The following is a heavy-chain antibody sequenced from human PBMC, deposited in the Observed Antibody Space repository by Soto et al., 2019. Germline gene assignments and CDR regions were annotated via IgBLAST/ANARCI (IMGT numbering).Heavy chain of an antibody. J-gene: IGHJ5*02. CDR2: IKSKADGETK. Sequence: GGSLRLSCAASGFTFSHAWMSWVRQAPGKGLEWVGRIKSKADGETKDYGAPVRGRFTISRDDAKDTLYLQMNSLRIEDTAVYYCCVVKRLDQYSTSGYWFDPWAREPWSPSPQ. CDR3: CVVKRLDQYSTSGYWFDP. D-gene: IGHD2-15*01. V-gene: IGHV3-15*01. CDR1: GFTFSHAW.